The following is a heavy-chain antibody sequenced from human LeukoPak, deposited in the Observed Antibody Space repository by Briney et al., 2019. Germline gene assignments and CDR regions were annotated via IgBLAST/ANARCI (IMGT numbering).Heavy chain of an antibody. CDR3: AREESPTPRRSYFQH. CDR1: GGSFSGYY. V-gene: IGHV4-34*01. Sequence: PSETLSRTCAVYGGSFSGYYWSWIRQPPGKGLEWIGEINHSGSTNYNPSLKSRVTMSVDTSKNQFSLKLSSVTAADTAGYYCAREESPTPRRSYFQHWGQGTLVTVSS. J-gene: IGHJ1*01. CDR2: INHSGST.